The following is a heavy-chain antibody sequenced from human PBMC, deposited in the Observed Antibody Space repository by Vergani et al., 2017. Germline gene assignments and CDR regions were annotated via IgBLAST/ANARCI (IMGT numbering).Heavy chain of an antibody. CDR2: ISGSGGNT. CDR3: ARLSYDTTPYLQGGYDC. Sequence: EVQLVESGGGLVKRGGSLRLSCAASGFTFSSYAMSWVRQVPGKGLEWVSGISGSGGNTYYANSVKGRFTISRDNSKNTLYLQMNSLRAEDTAVYYCARLSYDTTPYLQGGYDCWGQGTLVSVSS. J-gene: IGHJ4*02. V-gene: IGHV3-23*04. D-gene: IGHD3-22*01. CDR1: GFTFSSYA.